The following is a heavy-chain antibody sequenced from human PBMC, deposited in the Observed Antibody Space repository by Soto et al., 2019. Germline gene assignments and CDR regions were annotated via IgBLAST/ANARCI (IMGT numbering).Heavy chain of an antibody. J-gene: IGHJ5*02. CDR3: ARMASAGTLNWFDP. CDR1: GYTFINFD. V-gene: IGHV1-8*02. Sequence: QEQLVQSGAEVKEPGASVRVSCKASGYTFINFDISWVRQAAGQGLEWLGWMNPGSGKTGYASKFQGRVAMTRDASTGTSHLEVSSLASDDTAVYYCARMASAGTLNWFDPWGQGTLVTVSS. CDR2: MNPGSGKT. D-gene: IGHD6-13*01.